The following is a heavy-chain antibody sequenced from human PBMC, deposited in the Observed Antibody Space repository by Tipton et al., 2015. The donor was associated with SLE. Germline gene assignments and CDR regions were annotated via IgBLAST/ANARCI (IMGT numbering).Heavy chain of an antibody. CDR2: INHSGST. J-gene: IGHJ3*02. CDR3: ARQGTGAPDAFDI. V-gene: IGHV4-34*01. D-gene: IGHD2-8*02. Sequence: LRLSCAASGFTFSSYAMSWVRQAPGKGLEWIGEINHSGSTNYNPSLKSRVTISVDTSKNQFSLKLSSVTAADTAVYYCARQGTGAPDAFDIWGQGTMVTVSS. CDR1: GFTFSSYA.